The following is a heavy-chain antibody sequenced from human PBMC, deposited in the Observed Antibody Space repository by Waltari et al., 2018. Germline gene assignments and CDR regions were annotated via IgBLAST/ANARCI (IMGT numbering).Heavy chain of an antibody. CDR3: ARGSGWVFDY. CDR1: GFPFRNNG. Sequence: EVQLVESGGGLVQPGGSLRLSCEAPGFPFRNNGRAWVRQAPGKGREWVAIIKGEGSERHYVDSVKGRFTISRDNPKNSQYLQMNSLRADDTAVYYCARGSGWVFDYWGQGTVVTVSS. V-gene: IGHV3-7*03. CDR2: IKGEGSER. J-gene: IGHJ4*02. D-gene: IGHD6-19*01.